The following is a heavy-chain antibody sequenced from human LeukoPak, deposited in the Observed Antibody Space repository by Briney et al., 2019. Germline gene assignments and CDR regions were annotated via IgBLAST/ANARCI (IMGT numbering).Heavy chain of an antibody. CDR3: AKDLNYDFWSGLGN. D-gene: IGHD3-3*01. V-gene: IGHV3-30*18. CDR2: TSYDGTNK. J-gene: IGHJ4*02. CDR1: GFTFSSYG. Sequence: GRSLRLSCAVSGFTFSSYGMHWVRQAPGKGLEWMAVTSYDGTNKYYADSVKGRFTISRDNSKNTLYLQMNSLRAEDTAVYYCAKDLNYDFWSGLGNWGQGTLVTVSS.